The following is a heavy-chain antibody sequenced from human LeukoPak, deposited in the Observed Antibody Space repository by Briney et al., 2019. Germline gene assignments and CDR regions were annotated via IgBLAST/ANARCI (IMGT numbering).Heavy chain of an antibody. J-gene: IGHJ6*03. CDR3: ARGSVGASTDYYYYYMDV. CDR1: GGSISTYY. V-gene: IGHV4-59*01. Sequence: SETLSLTCTVSGGSISTYYWSWIRQPPGKGLEWIGYIYYSGSTNYNPSLKSRVTISVDTYKYQFSLRLSSVTAPDTAVYYCARGSVGASTDYYYYYMDVWGKGTTVTVSS. CDR2: IYYSGST. D-gene: IGHD1-26*01.